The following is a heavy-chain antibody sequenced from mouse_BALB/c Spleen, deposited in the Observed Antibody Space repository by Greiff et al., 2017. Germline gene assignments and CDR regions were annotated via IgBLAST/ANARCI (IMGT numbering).Heavy chain of an antibody. CDR3: ARGWYDYAWFAY. CDR2: ISSGGST. Sequence: DVQLVESGGGLVKPGGSLKLSCAASGFTFSSYAMSWVRQTPEKRLEWVASISSGGSTYYPDSVKGRFTISRDNARNILYLQMSSLRSEDTAMYYCARGWYDYAWFAYWGQGTLVTVSA. V-gene: IGHV5-6-5*01. D-gene: IGHD2-4*01. CDR1: GFTFSSYA. J-gene: IGHJ3*01.